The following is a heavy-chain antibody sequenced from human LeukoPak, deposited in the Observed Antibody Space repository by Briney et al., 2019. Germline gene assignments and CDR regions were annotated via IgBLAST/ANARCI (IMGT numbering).Heavy chain of an antibody. J-gene: IGHJ1*01. CDR1: GFSLSTSGVG. V-gene: IGHV2-5*01. Sequence: ESGPTLVKPTQTLTLTCTFSGFSLSTSGVGVGWIRQPPGKALEWLALIYWNDDKRYSPSLKSRLTITKDTSKDQVVLTMTNMDPVDTATYYCAHRGASSSSGWFAEYFQHWGQGTLVTVSS. CDR3: AHRGASSSSGWFAEYFQH. D-gene: IGHD6-6*01. CDR2: IYWNDDK.